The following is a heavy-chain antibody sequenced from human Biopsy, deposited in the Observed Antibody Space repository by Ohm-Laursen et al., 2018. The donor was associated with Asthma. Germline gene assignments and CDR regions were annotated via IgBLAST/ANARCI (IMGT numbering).Heavy chain of an antibody. D-gene: IGHD6-13*01. CDR2: INPNSGGT. CDR1: GYTFIGCH. CDR3: ARGQKSAGDRWFDP. J-gene: IGHJ5*02. V-gene: IGHV1-2*06. Sequence: ASVKVSCKASGYTFIGCHIHWMRQAPGQGLEWMGRINPNSGGTNYAQKFQGRVTMARDTSISTAYMEVSRLRSDDTAVYYCARGQKSAGDRWFDPWGQGTLVTVSS.